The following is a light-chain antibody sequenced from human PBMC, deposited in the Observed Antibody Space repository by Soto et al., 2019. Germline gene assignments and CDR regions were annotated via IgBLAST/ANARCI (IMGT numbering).Light chain of an antibody. Sequence: QSVLTQPPSVSGAPGQRVTISCTGSSSNIGAGYDVHWYQQFPGTAPKLLIYGNNNRPSGVPDRFSGSKSDTSASLAITGLQAEDEADYYCQSYDSSLSGYVFGTGTKLTVL. CDR3: QSYDSSLSGYV. CDR2: GNN. V-gene: IGLV1-40*01. J-gene: IGLJ1*01. CDR1: SSNIGAGYD.